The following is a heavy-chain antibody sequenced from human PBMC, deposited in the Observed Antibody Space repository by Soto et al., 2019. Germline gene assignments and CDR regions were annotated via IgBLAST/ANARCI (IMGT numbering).Heavy chain of an antibody. J-gene: IGHJ4*02. V-gene: IGHV3-7*05. CDR2: IKQDGSEK. D-gene: IGHD3-22*01. CDR1: GFTFSSYW. Sequence: GGSLRLSCAASGFTFSSYWMSWVRQAPGKGLEWVANIKQDGSEKYYVNSVKGRFTISRDNAKNSLYLQMNSLRAEDTAVYYCARGADYYYDVSDDYWGQGALVTVSS. CDR3: ARGADYYYDVSDDY.